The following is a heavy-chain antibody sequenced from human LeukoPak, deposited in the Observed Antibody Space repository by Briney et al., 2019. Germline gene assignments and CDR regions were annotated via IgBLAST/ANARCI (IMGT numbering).Heavy chain of an antibody. Sequence: WASVKVSCKASGYTFTSYGISWVRQAPGQGLEWMGWISAYNGNTNYAQKLQGRVTMTTDTSTSTAYMELRSLRSDDTAVYYCARDSRITIFGVVIDDAFDIWGQGTMVTVSS. CDR1: GYTFTSYG. CDR2: ISAYNGNT. CDR3: ARDSRITIFGVVIDDAFDI. V-gene: IGHV1-18*01. J-gene: IGHJ3*02. D-gene: IGHD3-3*01.